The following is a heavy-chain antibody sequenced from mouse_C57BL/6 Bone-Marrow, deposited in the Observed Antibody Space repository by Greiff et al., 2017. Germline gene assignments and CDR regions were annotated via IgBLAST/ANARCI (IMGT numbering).Heavy chain of an antibody. J-gene: IGHJ2*01. CDR1: GYTFTSYW. CDR3: ARAIITTVEGY. D-gene: IGHD1-1*01. V-gene: IGHV1-64*01. CDR2: IHPNSGST. Sequence: QVQLQQPGAELVKPGASVKLSCKASGYTFTSYWMHWVKQRPGQGLEWIGMIHPNSGSTNYNEKFKSKAPLTVDKSSSSAYMQLSSLTSEDSAVYYCARAIITTVEGYWGQGTTLTVSS.